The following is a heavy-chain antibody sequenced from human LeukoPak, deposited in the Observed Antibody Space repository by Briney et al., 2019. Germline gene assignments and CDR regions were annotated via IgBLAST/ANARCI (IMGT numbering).Heavy chain of an antibody. D-gene: IGHD3-3*01. CDR1: GGSFSGYY. CDR2: INHSGST. CDR3: ARETYYDFWSHDY. Sequence: SETLSLTCAVYGGSFSGYYWSWIRQPPGKGLEWIGEINHSGSTNYNPSLKSRVTISVDTSKNQFSLKLSSVTAADTAVYYCARETYYDFWSHDYWGQGTLVTVSS. V-gene: IGHV4-34*01. J-gene: IGHJ4*02.